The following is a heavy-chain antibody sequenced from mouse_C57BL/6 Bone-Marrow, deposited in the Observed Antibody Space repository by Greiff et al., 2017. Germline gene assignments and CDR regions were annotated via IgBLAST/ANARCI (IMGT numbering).Heavy chain of an antibody. CDR1: GYTFTSYW. CDR2: IHPNSGST. D-gene: IGHD2-3*01. V-gene: IGHV1-64*01. J-gene: IGHJ4*01. Sequence: QVQLQQPGAELVKPGASVKLSCKASGYTFTSYWMHWVKQRPGQGLEWIGMIHPNSGSTNYNEKFKSKATLTVDKSSSTAYMQLSSLTSEDSAVYYCAREEYYDGYSPYYAMDYWGKGTSVTVSS. CDR3: AREEYYDGYSPYYAMDY.